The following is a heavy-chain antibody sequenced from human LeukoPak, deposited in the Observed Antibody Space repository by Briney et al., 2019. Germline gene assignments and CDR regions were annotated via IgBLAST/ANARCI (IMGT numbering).Heavy chain of an antibody. Sequence: ASVKVSCKVSGYTLTELSMHWVRQAPGKGLVWMGGFDPEDGEVIYAQKFQGRVTMTEDTSTDTAYMELSSLRSEDTAVYYCATVMRFGESHNWFDPWGQGTLVTVSS. CDR1: GYTLTELS. D-gene: IGHD3-10*01. CDR2: FDPEDGEV. V-gene: IGHV1-24*01. CDR3: ATVMRFGESHNWFDP. J-gene: IGHJ5*02.